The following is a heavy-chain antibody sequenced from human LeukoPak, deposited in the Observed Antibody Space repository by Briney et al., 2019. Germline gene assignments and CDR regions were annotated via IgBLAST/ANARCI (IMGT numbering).Heavy chain of an antibody. CDR1: GGTFSSYA. D-gene: IGHD3-10*01. CDR3: ARNYYGSGSYREKRWFDP. CDR2: IIPIFGTA. Sequence: SVKVSCKASGGTFSSYAISWVRQAPGQGLEWMGGIIPIFGTANYAQKFQGRVTITADESTSTAYMELSSLRSEDTAVYYCARNYYGSGSYREKRWFDPWGQGTLVTVSS. V-gene: IGHV1-69*01. J-gene: IGHJ5*02.